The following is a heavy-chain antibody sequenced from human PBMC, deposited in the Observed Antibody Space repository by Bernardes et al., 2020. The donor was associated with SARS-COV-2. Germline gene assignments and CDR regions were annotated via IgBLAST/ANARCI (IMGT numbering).Heavy chain of an antibody. Sequence: GGSLRLSCAASGFTFSSYDMHWVRQATGKGLEWVSAIGTAGDTYYPGSVKGRFTISRENAKNSLYLQMNSLRAGDTAVYYCARVRHTFSPVHSSSWYFWYFDLWGRGTLVTVSS. D-gene: IGHD6-13*01. V-gene: IGHV3-13*01. CDR1: GFTFSSYD. CDR3: ARVRHTFSPVHSSSWYFWYFDL. CDR2: IGTAGDT. J-gene: IGHJ2*01.